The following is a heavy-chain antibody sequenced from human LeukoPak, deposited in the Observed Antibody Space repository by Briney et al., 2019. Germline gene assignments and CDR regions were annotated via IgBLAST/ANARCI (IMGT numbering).Heavy chain of an antibody. CDR1: GYTFTSYY. V-gene: IGHV1-46*01. D-gene: IGHD3-22*01. J-gene: IGHJ5*02. CDR3: ARDARFYYDRSGYYYPLWFDP. CDR2: INPSGGST. Sequence: ASVKVSCKASGYTFTSYYMHWVQQAPGQGLEWMGIINPSGGSTSYAQEFQGRVTMTRDTSTSTVYVELSSLRSEDTAVYYCARDARFYYDRSGYYYPLWFDPWGQGTLVTVSS.